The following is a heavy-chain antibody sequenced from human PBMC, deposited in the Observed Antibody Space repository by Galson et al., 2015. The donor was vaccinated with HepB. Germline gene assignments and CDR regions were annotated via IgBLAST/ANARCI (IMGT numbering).Heavy chain of an antibody. CDR3: ARENDHHKDLDV. J-gene: IGHJ6*02. CDR2: ISSDSKYT. V-gene: IGHV3-11*05. D-gene: IGHD1-14*01. Sequence: SLRLSCAASGFSFSDYYMNWIRQAPGKGLEWVPYISSDSKYTNYADSLRGRFTISKDNARNSLFLQMNSLRAEDTAVYYCARENDHHKDLDVWGQGTTVTVS. CDR1: GFSFSDYY.